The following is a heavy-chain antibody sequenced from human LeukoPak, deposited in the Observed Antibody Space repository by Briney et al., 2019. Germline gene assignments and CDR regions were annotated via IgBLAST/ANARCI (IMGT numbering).Heavy chain of an antibody. V-gene: IGHV1-2*04. CDR3: ARAPYYYGSGYYYYYGMDD. CDR1: GYTFTGYY. D-gene: IGHD3-10*01. Sequence: ASVKVSCKASGYTFTGYYMHWVRQAPGPGLEWMGWINPNSGGTNYAQKFQGWVTMTRDTSISTAYMELSRLRSDDTAVYYCARAPYYYGSGYYYYYGMDDWGKGTTVTVSS. CDR2: INPNSGGT. J-gene: IGHJ6*04.